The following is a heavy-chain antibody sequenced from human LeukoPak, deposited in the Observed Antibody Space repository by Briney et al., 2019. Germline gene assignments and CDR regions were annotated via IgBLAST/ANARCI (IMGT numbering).Heavy chain of an antibody. Sequence: GGSLRLSCAASGFAFDDYAMHWVRQTPGKGLEWVSGISWNSGHIGYADSVKGRFTISRDNAKNSLYLQMNSLRAEDTALYYCAKDKWSGAVKFNWFDPWGQGTPVTVSS. CDR1: GFAFDDYA. CDR2: ISWNSGHI. CDR3: AKDKWSGAVKFNWFDP. J-gene: IGHJ5*02. D-gene: IGHD6-19*01. V-gene: IGHV3-9*01.